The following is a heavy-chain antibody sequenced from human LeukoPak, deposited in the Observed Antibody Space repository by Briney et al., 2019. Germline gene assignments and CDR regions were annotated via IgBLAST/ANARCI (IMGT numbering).Heavy chain of an antibody. CDR3: AKVDRFTSYNYMDV. D-gene: IGHD3-16*02. Sequence: PGGSLRLSCTASGFAFGNKGMHWVRQAPGEGLEWVAFIRFDGSNVYYADSVKGRFTLSRDNSKNTLYLQMNSLRVADTALCYCAKVDRFTSYNYMDVWGKGTTVVVSS. CDR2: IRFDGSNV. J-gene: IGHJ6*03. V-gene: IGHV3-30*02. CDR1: GFAFGNKG.